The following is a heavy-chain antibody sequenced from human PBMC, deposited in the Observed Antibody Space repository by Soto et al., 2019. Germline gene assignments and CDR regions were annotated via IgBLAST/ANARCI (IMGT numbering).Heavy chain of an antibody. CDR3: ASGRAAQYYAFWCGCRELYGMDV. CDR2: ISYDGSNK. V-gene: IGHV3-30-3*01. Sequence: QVQLVESGGGVVQPGRSLRLSCAASGFTFSSYAMHWVRQAPGKGLEWVAVISYDGSNKYYEDSVKGRFTISRDKSKNTMYRQMNRLRPEDTAVYYCASGRAAQYYAFWCGCRELYGMDVWGQGTTVTVSS. CDR1: GFTFSSYA. J-gene: IGHJ6*02. D-gene: IGHD3-3*01.